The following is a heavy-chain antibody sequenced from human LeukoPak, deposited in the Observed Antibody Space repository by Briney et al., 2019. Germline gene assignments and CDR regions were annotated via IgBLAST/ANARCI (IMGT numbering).Heavy chain of an antibody. J-gene: IGHJ5*02. Sequence: SETLSLTCTVPGGSISSYYWSWIRQPPGKGLEGIGYIYYSGSTNYNPSLKSRVTIPVDTSKNQFSLKLSSVTAADTAVYYCARWYSSSTINWFDPWGQGTLVTVSS. CDR2: IYYSGST. CDR3: ARWYSSSTINWFDP. CDR1: GGSISSYY. D-gene: IGHD6-6*01. V-gene: IGHV4-59*01.